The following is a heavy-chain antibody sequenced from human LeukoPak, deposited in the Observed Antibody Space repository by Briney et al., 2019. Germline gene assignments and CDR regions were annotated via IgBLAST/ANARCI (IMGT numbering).Heavy chain of an antibody. CDR2: ISSSSSTI. CDR1: GFTFSDYY. D-gene: IGHD6-19*01. CDR3: ARVSTQSSSGWYGLDY. J-gene: IGHJ4*02. V-gene: IGHV3-11*04. Sequence: GGSLRLSCAASGFTFSDYYMSWIRQAPGKGLEWVSYISSSSSTIYYADSVKGRFNISRDNAKNSLYLQMNSLRAEDTAVYYCARVSTQSSSGWYGLDYWGQGTLLTVSS.